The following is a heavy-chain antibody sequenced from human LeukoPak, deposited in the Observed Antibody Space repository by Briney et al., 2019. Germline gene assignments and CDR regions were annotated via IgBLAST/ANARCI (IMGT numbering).Heavy chain of an antibody. Sequence: GGSLRLSCAASGFTFSSYGMHWVRQAPGKGLEWVAVISYDGSNKYYADSVKGRFTISRDNSKNTLYLQMNSLRAEDTAVYYCAKDGMSVGATFDYWGQGTLVTVSS. CDR2: ISYDGSNK. J-gene: IGHJ4*02. D-gene: IGHD1-26*01. CDR1: GFTFSSYG. CDR3: AKDGMSVGATFDY. V-gene: IGHV3-30*18.